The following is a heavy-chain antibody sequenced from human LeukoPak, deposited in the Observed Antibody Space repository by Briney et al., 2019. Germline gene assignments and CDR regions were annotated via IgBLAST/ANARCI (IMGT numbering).Heavy chain of an antibody. J-gene: IGHJ3*02. V-gene: IGHV3-7*01. CDR1: GFTFSSYW. Sequence: GGSLRLSCAASGFTFSSYWMSWVRQAPGKGLEGVANIKQDGSEKYYVDSVEGRFTISRDNAKNSVYLQMNSLRAEDTAVYYCARARPIVVVPAAPGGAFDIWGQGTMVTVSS. CDR3: ARARPIVVVPAAPGGAFDI. D-gene: IGHD2-2*01. CDR2: IKQDGSEK.